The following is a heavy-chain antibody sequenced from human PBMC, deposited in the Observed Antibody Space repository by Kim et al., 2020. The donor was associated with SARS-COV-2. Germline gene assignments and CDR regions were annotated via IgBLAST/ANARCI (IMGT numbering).Heavy chain of an antibody. J-gene: IGHJ4*02. CDR3: TTDPRIAARPVDY. V-gene: IGHV3-15*01. CDR2: IKSKTDGGTT. D-gene: IGHD6-6*01. CDR1: GFTFSNAW. Sequence: GGSLRLSCAASGFTFSNAWMSWVRQAPGKGLEWVGRIKSKTDGGTTDYAAPVKGRFTISRDDSKNTLYLQMNSLKTEDTAVYYCTTDPRIAARPVDYWGQGTLVTVSS.